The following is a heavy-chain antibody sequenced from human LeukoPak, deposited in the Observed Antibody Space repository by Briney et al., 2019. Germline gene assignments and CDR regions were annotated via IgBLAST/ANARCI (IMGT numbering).Heavy chain of an antibody. CDR3: ARDGGLHGDCFDY. CDR1: GFTFSSYW. D-gene: IGHD3-16*01. J-gene: IGHJ4*02. CDR2: IKQDGSEK. Sequence: GGSLRLSCAASGFTFSSYWMSWVRQAPGKGLEWVANIKQDGSEKYYVDSVKGRFTISRDNAKNSLYLQMNSLRAEDTAVYYCARDGGLHGDCFDYWGQGTLVTVSS. V-gene: IGHV3-7*01.